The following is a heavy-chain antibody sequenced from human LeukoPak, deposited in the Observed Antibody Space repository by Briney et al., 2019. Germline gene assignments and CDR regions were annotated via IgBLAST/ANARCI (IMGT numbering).Heavy chain of an antibody. CDR1: GGSVSSASYY. J-gene: IGHJ4*02. CDR3: ARDPPVAGTS. CDR2: IYASGNT. V-gene: IGHV4-61*01. Sequence: SETLSLTCTVSGGSVSSASYYWTWIRQPPGKGLEWIGYIYASGNTNYNPSLKSRVTISVDTSQNQFSLKLSSVTAADTAVYYCARDPPVAGTSWGQGTLVTVSS. D-gene: IGHD6-19*01.